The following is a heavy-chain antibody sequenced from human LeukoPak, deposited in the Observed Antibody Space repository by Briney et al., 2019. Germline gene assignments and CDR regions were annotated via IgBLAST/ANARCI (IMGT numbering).Heavy chain of an antibody. CDR1: GFTFSTYG. D-gene: IGHD6-13*01. J-gene: IGHJ4*02. Sequence: PGGSLRLSCAASGFTFSTYGMHWVRQPPGKGLEWVAFIRYDGSNKYYGDSVKGRFTISRDNSKNTLYLQMNSLRAEDTAVYYCAKAGSSSWDAFDYWGQGTLVTVSS. CDR3: AKAGSSSWDAFDY. V-gene: IGHV3-30*02. CDR2: IRYDGSNK.